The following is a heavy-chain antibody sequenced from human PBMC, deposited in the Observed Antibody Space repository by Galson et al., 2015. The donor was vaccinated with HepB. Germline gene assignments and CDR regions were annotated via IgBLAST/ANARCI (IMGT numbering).Heavy chain of an antibody. CDR3: ARAGYCSSTSCPGWDY. CDR1: GYTFTSYG. J-gene: IGHJ4*02. D-gene: IGHD2-2*01. Sequence: SVKVSCKASGYTFTSYGISWVRQAPGQGLEWMGWISAYNGNTNYAQKLQGRVTMTTDTSTSTAYMELRSLRSDDTAVYYCARAGYCSSTSCPGWDYWGQGTLVTVSS. V-gene: IGHV1-18*04. CDR2: ISAYNGNT.